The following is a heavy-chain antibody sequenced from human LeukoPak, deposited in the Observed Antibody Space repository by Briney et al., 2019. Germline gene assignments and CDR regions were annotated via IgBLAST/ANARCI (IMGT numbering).Heavy chain of an antibody. CDR2: IYHSGST. CDR3: ARDSVDDSSGLGAFDI. CDR1: GYSISSGYY. D-gene: IGHD3-22*01. V-gene: IGHV4-38-2*02. J-gene: IGHJ3*02. Sequence: PSETLSLTCTVSGYSISSGYYWGWIRQPPGKGLEWIGSIYHSGSTYYNPSLKSRVTISVDTSKNQFSLKLSSVTAADTAVYYCARDSVDDSSGLGAFDIWGQGTMVTVSS.